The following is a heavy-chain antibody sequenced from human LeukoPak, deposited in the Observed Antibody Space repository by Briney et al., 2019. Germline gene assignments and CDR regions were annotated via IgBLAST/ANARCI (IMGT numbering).Heavy chain of an antibody. CDR1: GGSISSYY. J-gene: IGHJ3*02. CDR3: ARLTGARPYYYDSSGYYPWAFDI. Sequence: SETLSLTCTVSGGSISSYYLSWIRQPPGKGLEWIGYIYYSGSTNYNPSLKSRVTISVDTSKNQFSLKLSSVTAADTAVYYCARLTGARPYYYDSSGYYPWAFDIWGQGTMVTVSS. V-gene: IGHV4-59*08. CDR2: IYYSGST. D-gene: IGHD3-22*01.